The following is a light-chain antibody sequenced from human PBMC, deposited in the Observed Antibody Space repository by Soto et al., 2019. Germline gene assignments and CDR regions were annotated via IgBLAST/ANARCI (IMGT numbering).Light chain of an antibody. CDR3: QQYDEWPLT. CDR2: DAF. Sequence: EKVMTQSPATLSVSPGERATLSCRAIQNVKTRLAWYQQKPGQAPRLLIFDAFTRATGISARFSGSASGTDFTLTISSLQSEDSAVYYCQQYDEWPLTFGGGTKVDIK. CDR1: QNVKTR. J-gene: IGKJ4*01. V-gene: IGKV3-15*01.